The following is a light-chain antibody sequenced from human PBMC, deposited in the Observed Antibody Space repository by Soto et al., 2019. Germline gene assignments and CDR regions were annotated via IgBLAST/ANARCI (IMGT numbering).Light chain of an antibody. Sequence: DIQMTQSPSSLSASVGDRVTITCRTSQSISNYLNWYQQQPGKAPKLLIYGAFSLQSGVPSRFSGSGSGTDFTLTISSLQPEDFATYYCQQSYSGPQGTVGGGTKVDSK. V-gene: IGKV1-39*01. CDR2: GAF. CDR3: QQSYSGPQGT. CDR1: QSISNY. J-gene: IGKJ4*01.